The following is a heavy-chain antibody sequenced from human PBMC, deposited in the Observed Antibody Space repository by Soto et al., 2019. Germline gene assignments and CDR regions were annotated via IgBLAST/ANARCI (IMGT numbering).Heavy chain of an antibody. CDR1: GGSFSSYY. J-gene: IGHJ6*02. CDR2: INHSGST. CDR3: XXXXXXXXXXXXYYGMDV. V-gene: IGHV4-34*01. Sequence: EQLQQWGAGLLKPSETLSLTCAVYGGSFSSYYWSWIRQPPGKGLEWIGEINHSGSTNHNPSLKSRVTISVDTSKNQFSLXXXXXXXXXXXXXXXXXXXXXXXXXXXYYGMDVWGQGTTVTVSS.